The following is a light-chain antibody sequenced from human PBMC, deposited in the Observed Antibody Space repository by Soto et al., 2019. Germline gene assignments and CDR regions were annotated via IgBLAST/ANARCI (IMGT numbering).Light chain of an antibody. Sequence: IVLTQSPGTLSLSRGDRASLSCRASQSVSSSYLAWYKQKPGQAPRVLIYGASSRATGIPDRFSGSGSGTEFTLTISRLEPEDFEVYYCQQYVTSPWAFGQGTKVDIK. CDR3: QQYVTSPWA. J-gene: IGKJ1*01. V-gene: IGKV3-20*01. CDR2: GAS. CDR1: QSVSSSY.